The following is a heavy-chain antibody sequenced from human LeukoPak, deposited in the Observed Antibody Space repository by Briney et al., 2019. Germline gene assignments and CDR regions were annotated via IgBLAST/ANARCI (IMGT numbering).Heavy chain of an antibody. CDR1: GGTFSSYA. J-gene: IGHJ4*02. D-gene: IGHD3-3*01. CDR2: IIPIFGTA. Sequence: SVKVSCKASGGTFSSYAISWVRQAPGQGLEWMGGIIPIFGTANYAQKFQGRVTITADESTGTAYMELSSLRSEDTAVYYCARDSITIFGVVTPRRFYFDYWGQGTLVTVSS. V-gene: IGHV1-69*01. CDR3: ARDSITIFGVVTPRRFYFDY.